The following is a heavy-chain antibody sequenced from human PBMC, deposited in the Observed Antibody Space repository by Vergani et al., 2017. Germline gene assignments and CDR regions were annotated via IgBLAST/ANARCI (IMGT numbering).Heavy chain of an antibody. CDR1: GGSISSSNW. CDR3: ARAPYYDCWSGYSNWFDP. V-gene: IGHV4-4*02. CDR2: IYHSGST. Sequence: QVQLQESGPGLVKPSGTLSLTCAVSGGSISSSNWWSWVRQPPGKGLEWIGEIYHSGSTNYNPSLKSRVTISVDKSKNQFSLKLSSVTAADTAVYYCARAPYYDCWSGYSNWFDPWGQGTLVTVSS. J-gene: IGHJ5*02. D-gene: IGHD3-3*01.